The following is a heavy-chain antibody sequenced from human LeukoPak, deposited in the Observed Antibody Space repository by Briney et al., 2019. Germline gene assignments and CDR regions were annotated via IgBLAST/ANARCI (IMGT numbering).Heavy chain of an antibody. CDR2: INPSGGST. V-gene: IGHV1-46*01. Sequence: ASVKVSCKASGYTFTGYYMHWVRQAPGQGLEWMGIINPSGGSTSYAQKFQGRVTMTRDMSTSTVYMELSNLRSDDTAVYYCARDRGLSAARQHGSGDYFDPWGQGTLVTVSS. D-gene: IGHD4-17*01. CDR1: GYTFTGYY. CDR3: ARDRGLSAARQHGSGDYFDP. J-gene: IGHJ5*02.